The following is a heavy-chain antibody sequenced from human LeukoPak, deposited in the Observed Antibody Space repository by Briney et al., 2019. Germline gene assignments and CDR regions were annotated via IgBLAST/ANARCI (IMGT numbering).Heavy chain of an antibody. V-gene: IGHV3-11*05. J-gene: IGHJ4*02. CDR1: GFTFSDYH. CDR2: ISGSSFYT. CDR3: VRDISGYYFDY. Sequence: GGSLRLSCAASGFTFSDYHMTWIRQAPGKGLEWVSYISGSSFYTRYADSVKGRFTISRDNAKNSLYLQMNSLRAEDTALYYCVRDISGYYFDYWGQGTLVTVSS. D-gene: IGHD3-22*01.